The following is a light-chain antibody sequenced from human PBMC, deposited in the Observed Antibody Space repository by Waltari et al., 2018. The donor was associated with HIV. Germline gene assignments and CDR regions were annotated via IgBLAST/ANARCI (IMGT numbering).Light chain of an antibody. CDR3: VAWDDSLGGVV. CDR1: PSNMRSNY. V-gene: IGLV1-47*01. CDR2: RNN. Sequence: SVLTQPASASGTPGPRVPISGSSSPSNMRSNYVVWYQHLPGTAPQLLIHRNNQRPSGVPDRFSGSTSGTSASLAISGLRSEDEADYYCVAWDDSLGGVVFGGGTKVAVL. J-gene: IGLJ2*01.